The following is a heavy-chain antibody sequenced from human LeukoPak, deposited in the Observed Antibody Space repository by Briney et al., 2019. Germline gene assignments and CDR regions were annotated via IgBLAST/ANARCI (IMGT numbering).Heavy chain of an antibody. V-gene: IGHV3-23*01. Sequence: TGGSLRLSCAASGFTFSSYAMSWVRQAPGKGLEWVSTLSGSGGSTYYADSVKGRFTISRDNSKNTLYLQMNSLRAEDTAVYYCAKGSGSGYYGSGSSNSYFDYWGQGTLVTVSS. CDR3: AKGSGSGYYGSGSSNSYFDY. D-gene: IGHD3-10*01. CDR1: GFTFSSYA. CDR2: LSGSGGST. J-gene: IGHJ4*02.